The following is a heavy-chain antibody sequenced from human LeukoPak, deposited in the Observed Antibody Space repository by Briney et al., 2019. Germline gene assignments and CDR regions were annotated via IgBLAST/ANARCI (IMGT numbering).Heavy chain of an antibody. D-gene: IGHD2-15*01. J-gene: IGHJ4*02. Sequence: PSETLSLTCTVSGGSISSYYWSWIRQPPGKGLEWIGYIYYSGSTNHNPSLKSRVTISVDTSKNQFSLKLSSVTAADTAVYYCARDGRSGGYDYWGQGTLVTVSS. CDR1: GGSISSYY. V-gene: IGHV4-59*01. CDR3: ARDGRSGGYDY. CDR2: IYYSGST.